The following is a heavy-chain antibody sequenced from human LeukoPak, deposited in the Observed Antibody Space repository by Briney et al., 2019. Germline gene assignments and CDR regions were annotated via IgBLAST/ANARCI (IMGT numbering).Heavy chain of an antibody. Sequence: SETLSLTCAVSGYSISSGYYWGWIRQPPGRGLEWIGIIYHSGSTYYNPSLKSRVTVSVDTSKNQFSPKLSSVTVADTAVYYCARGGSDYYNYYYYYMDVWGKGTTVTVSS. CDR2: IYHSGST. D-gene: IGHD3-3*01. CDR1: GYSISSGYY. V-gene: IGHV4-38-2*01. CDR3: ARGGSDYYNYYYYYMDV. J-gene: IGHJ6*03.